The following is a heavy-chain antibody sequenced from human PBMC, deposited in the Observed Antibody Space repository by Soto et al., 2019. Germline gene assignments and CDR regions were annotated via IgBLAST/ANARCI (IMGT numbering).Heavy chain of an antibody. Sequence: GGSLRLSCAASGFTVSSNYMSWVRQAPGKGLEWVSVIYSGGSTYYADSVKGRFTISRDNSKNTLYLQMNSLRAEDTAVYYCARDDHLSGFDPWGQGTLVTVSS. CDR2: IYSGGST. V-gene: IGHV3-66*01. J-gene: IGHJ5*02. CDR1: GFTVSSNY. CDR3: ARDDHLSGFDP.